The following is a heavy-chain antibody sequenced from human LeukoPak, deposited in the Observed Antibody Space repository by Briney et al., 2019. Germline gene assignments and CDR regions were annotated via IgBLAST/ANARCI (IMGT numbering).Heavy chain of an antibody. D-gene: IGHD4-17*01. V-gene: IGHV3-7*01. CDR2: INQDGSEK. J-gene: IGHJ4*02. Sequence: GSLRLSCAASGFTFSTYWMTWVRQAPGKGLEWVANINQDGSEKHYVDSVKGRFPISRDNAKNSLYLQMNSLRAEDTAVYYCARSYGAFSGPVAYWGQGTLVTLSS. CDR1: GFTFSTYW. CDR3: ARSYGAFSGPVAY.